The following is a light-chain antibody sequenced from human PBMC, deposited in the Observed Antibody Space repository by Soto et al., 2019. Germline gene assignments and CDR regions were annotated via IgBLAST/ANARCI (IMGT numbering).Light chain of an antibody. CDR1: QSVSSY. CDR3: QQRSNWPIT. Sequence: IVLTQSPATLSLSPWERATLSCRASQSVSSYLAWYQQKPGQAPRLLIYEASNRATGIPARFSGSGSGTDCTLTISSLEPEDFAVYYCQQRSNWPITFGQGTRLEIK. CDR2: EAS. J-gene: IGKJ5*01. V-gene: IGKV3-11*01.